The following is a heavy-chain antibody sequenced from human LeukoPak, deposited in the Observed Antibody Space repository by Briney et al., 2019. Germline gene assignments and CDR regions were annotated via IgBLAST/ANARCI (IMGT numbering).Heavy chain of an antibody. V-gene: IGHV1-2*06. CDR3: ASGPRYYYDSSAYFDY. CDR1: GYTFTGYH. CDR2: INPNSGDT. D-gene: IGHD3-22*01. Sequence: ASVKVSCKASGYTFTGYHMHWVRQAPGQGLEWMGRINPNSGDTNYAQKFQGRVTMTRDTSISTAYMELSRLRSDDTAVYYCASGPRYYYDSSAYFDYWGQGTLVTVSS. J-gene: IGHJ4*02.